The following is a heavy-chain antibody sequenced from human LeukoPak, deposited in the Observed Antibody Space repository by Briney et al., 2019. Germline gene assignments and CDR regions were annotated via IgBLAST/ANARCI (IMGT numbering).Heavy chain of an antibody. V-gene: IGHV4-30-4*01. D-gene: IGHD6-13*01. J-gene: IGHJ4*02. CDR1: GGSISSGDYY. CDR2: IYYSGST. CDR3: ARGEGYSSSWYPDY. Sequence: SQTLSLTCTVSGGSISSGDYYWSWIRQPPGKGLEWIGYIYYSGSTYYNPSLKSRVTISVDTSKNQFSLKLSSVTAADTAVYYCARGEGYSSSWYPDYWGQGTLVTVSS.